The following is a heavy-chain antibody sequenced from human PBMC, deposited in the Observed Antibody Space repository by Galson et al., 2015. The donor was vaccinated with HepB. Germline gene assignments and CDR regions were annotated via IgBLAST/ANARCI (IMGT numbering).Heavy chain of an antibody. V-gene: IGHV2-5*08. J-gene: IGHJ6*03. CDR3: VHSQAGQRGSTFYRYSYMDV. CDR2: IYWDDDK. D-gene: IGHD2-21*01. CDR1: GFSLTSTGMR. Sequence: PALVKPTQTLTLTCTFSGFSLTSTGMRVGWIRQPPGKALEWLALIYWDDDKRYRPSLQSRLTITKDPSKNQVLLTVTDLDPLDTGTYYCVHSQAGQRGSTFYRYSYMDVWGKGTTVSVSS.